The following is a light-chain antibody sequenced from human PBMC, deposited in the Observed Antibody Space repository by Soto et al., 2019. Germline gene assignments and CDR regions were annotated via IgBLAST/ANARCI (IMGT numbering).Light chain of an antibody. CDR2: GAV. CDR1: QNVNINL. CDR3: QHYDGSPRT. J-gene: IGKJ2*01. V-gene: IGKV3-20*01. Sequence: EAVLTQSPGTVSLSPGVIATLSCRTSQNVNINLLAWYQQKPGQSPRLLIYGAVKRPPGAPDRFSGSGSGKNFNLTISGLKPEDSAVYYCQHYDGSPRTFGLGTKVEIK.